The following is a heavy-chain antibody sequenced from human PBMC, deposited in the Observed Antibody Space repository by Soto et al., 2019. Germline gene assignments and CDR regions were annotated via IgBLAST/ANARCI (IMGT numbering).Heavy chain of an antibody. CDR1: GFTCSSYG. J-gene: IGHJ4*02. CDR2: ISYDGSNK. CDR3: AKGSSGSYGESPFDY. V-gene: IGHV3-30*18. D-gene: IGHD1-26*01. Sequence: QVQLVESGGGVVQPGRSLRLSCAASGFTCSSYGMHWVRQAPGKGLEWVAVISYDGSNKYYADSVKGRFTISRDNSKNTLYLQMNSLRAEDTAVYYSAKGSSGSYGESPFDYWGQGTLVTVSS.